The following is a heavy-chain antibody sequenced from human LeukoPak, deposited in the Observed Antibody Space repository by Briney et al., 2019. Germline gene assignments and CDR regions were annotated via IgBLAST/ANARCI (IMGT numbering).Heavy chain of an antibody. D-gene: IGHD2-15*01. Sequence: SETLSLTCTVSGGSISSYYWSWIRQPPGKGLEWIGYIYYSGSTNYNPSLKSRVTISVDTSKNQFSLKLSSVTAADTAVYYCARGCSGGSCYLIDYWGQGTLVTVSS. CDR3: ARGCSGGSCYLIDY. CDR1: GGSISSYY. J-gene: IGHJ4*02. V-gene: IGHV4-59*01. CDR2: IYYSGST.